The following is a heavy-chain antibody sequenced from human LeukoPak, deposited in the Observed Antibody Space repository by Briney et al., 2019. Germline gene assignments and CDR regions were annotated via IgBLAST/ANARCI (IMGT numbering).Heavy chain of an antibody. Sequence: ASVKVSCKASGYTFTGYYMHWVRQAPGQGLEWMGWINPNSGGTNYAQKFQGGVTMTRDTSISTAYMELSRLRSDDTAVYYCARIWQQLVESSFDYWGQGTLVTVSS. V-gene: IGHV1-2*02. CDR2: INPNSGGT. J-gene: IGHJ4*02. D-gene: IGHD6-13*01. CDR1: GYTFTGYY. CDR3: ARIWQQLVESSFDY.